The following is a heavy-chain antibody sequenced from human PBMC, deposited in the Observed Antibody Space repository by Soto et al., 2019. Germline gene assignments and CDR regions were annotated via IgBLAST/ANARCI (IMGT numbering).Heavy chain of an antibody. Sequence: SETLSLTCAVYGGSFSGYYWSWIRQPPGKGLEWIGEINHSGSTNYNPSLKSRVTISVDTSKNQFSLKLSSVTAADTAVYYCARVRYSYGYGRTHFDYWGQGTLVTVSS. V-gene: IGHV4-34*01. CDR2: INHSGST. CDR1: GGSFSGYY. J-gene: IGHJ4*02. CDR3: ARVRYSYGYGRTHFDY. D-gene: IGHD5-18*01.